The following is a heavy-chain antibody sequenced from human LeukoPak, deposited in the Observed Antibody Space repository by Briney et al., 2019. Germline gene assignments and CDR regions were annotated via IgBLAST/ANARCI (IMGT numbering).Heavy chain of an antibody. V-gene: IGHV4-4*02. J-gene: IGHJ4*02. CDR2: SYQSGSP. D-gene: IGHD5-12*01. CDR1: GGFISSDNW. CDR3: ARARGYDKGPFDY. Sequence: SETLSLTCAVSGGFISSDNWWSWVRQPPGKGLEWIGESYQSGSPNYNSSLKSRVTISVDKSKNQFSLKLSSVTAADTAVYYCARARGYDKGPFDYWGQGTLVTVSS.